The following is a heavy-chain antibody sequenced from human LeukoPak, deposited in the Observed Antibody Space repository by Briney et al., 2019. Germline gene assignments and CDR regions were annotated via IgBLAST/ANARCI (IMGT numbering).Heavy chain of an antibody. Sequence: ASVKVSCKASGYTFTSYDINWVRQATGQGLEWMGWMNPNSGNTGYAQKFQGRVTMTRNTSISTAYMELSSLRSEDTAVYYCATERTPGPEVVPAAPFDYRGQGTLVTVSS. CDR3: ATERTPGPEVVPAAPFDY. J-gene: IGHJ4*02. CDR1: GYTFTSYD. CDR2: MNPNSGNT. D-gene: IGHD2-2*01. V-gene: IGHV1-8*01.